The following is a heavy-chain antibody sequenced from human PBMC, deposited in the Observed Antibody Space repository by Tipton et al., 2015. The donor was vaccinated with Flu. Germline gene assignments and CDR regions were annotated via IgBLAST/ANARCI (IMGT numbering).Heavy chain of an antibody. Sequence: TLSLTCTVSGGSISSYYWSWIRQPPGKGLEWIRYIYYSGSTNYNPSLKSRVTISVDTSKNQFSLKLSSVTAADTAVYYCARHGGSGGSYVDYWGQGTLVTVSS. J-gene: IGHJ4*02. CDR1: GGSISSYY. V-gene: IGHV4-59*08. CDR2: IYYSGST. CDR3: ARHGGSGGSYVDY. D-gene: IGHD2-15*01.